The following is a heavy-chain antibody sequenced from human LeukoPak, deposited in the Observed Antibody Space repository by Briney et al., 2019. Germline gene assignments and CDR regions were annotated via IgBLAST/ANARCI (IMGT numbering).Heavy chain of an antibody. Sequence: GGSLRLSCAASGFTFSDYYMTWIRQAPGKGLEWLSHIKGNGLTTYYADSVKGRFTISRDNARNSLFLQMNSLRADDTAIYYCARVHYDILTGYPHSFDYWGQGTLVTVSS. CDR1: GFTFSDYY. J-gene: IGHJ4*02. CDR2: IKGNGLTT. CDR3: ARVHYDILTGYPHSFDY. V-gene: IGHV3-11*04. D-gene: IGHD3-9*01.